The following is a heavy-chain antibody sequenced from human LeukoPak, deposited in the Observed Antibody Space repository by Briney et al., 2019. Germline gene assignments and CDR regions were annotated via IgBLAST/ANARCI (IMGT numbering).Heavy chain of an antibody. CDR1: GGSISSYY. Sequence: ASETLSLTCTVSGGSISSYYWSWIRQPPGKGLEWIGYIYYSGSTNYNPSLKSRVTISVDTSKNQFSLKLSSMTAADTAVYYCARALWFGEFHFDYWGQGTLVTVSS. D-gene: IGHD3-10*01. J-gene: IGHJ4*02. CDR2: IYYSGST. V-gene: IGHV4-59*01. CDR3: ARALWFGEFHFDY.